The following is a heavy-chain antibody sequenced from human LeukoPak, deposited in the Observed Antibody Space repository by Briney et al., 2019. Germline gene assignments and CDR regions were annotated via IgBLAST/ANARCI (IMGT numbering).Heavy chain of an antibody. Sequence: ASVKVSCEASGYTFTGYYMHWVRQAPGQGLEWMGWINPNSGGTNYAQKFQGRVTMTRDTSISTAYMELSRLRSDDTAVYYCARDLCIAAAGPTPYYYGMDVWGQGTTVTVSS. CDR3: ARDLCIAAAGPTPYYYGMDV. J-gene: IGHJ6*02. CDR1: GYTFTGYY. V-gene: IGHV1-2*02. D-gene: IGHD6-13*01. CDR2: INPNSGGT.